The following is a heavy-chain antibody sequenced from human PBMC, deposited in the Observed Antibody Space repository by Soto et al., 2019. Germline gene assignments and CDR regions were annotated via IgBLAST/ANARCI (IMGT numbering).Heavy chain of an antibody. CDR2: IYYSGST. Sequence: QVQLQESGPGLVKPSQTLSLICTVSGGSISSGSYYWSWIRQHPGKGLEWIGYIYYSGSTYYNPSLTRRLTRSVDTSKNQSSLHLSSVTAAGTGVYYCARGGYSGYGAYWGQGTLVTVSS. J-gene: IGHJ4*02. CDR3: ARGGYSGYGAY. V-gene: IGHV4-31*03. D-gene: IGHD5-12*01. CDR1: GGSISSGSYY.